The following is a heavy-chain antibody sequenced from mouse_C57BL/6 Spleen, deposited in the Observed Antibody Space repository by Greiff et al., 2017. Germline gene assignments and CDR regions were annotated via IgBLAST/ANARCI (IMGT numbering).Heavy chain of an antibody. J-gene: IGHJ2*01. CDR1: GYTFTSYW. V-gene: IGHV1-64*01. Sequence: VKLMESGAELVKPGASVKLSCKASGYTFTSYWMHWVKQRPGQGLEWIGMIHPNSGSTNYNEKFKSKATLTVDKSSSTAYMQLSSLTSEDSAVYYCARSEWDYWGQGTTLTVSS. CDR3: ARSEWDY. CDR2: IHPNSGST. D-gene: IGHD1-3*01.